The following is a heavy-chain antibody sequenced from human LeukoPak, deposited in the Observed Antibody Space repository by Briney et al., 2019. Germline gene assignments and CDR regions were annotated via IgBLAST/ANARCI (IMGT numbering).Heavy chain of an antibody. V-gene: IGHV4-59*01. CDR3: AREAWVSGDSKYRYYGIDV. J-gene: IGHJ6*02. CDR1: GASLSSYY. D-gene: IGHD4-17*01. Sequence: SETLSLTCTDSGASLSSYYWSWIRQPPGKGLEWIGYIDYSGSTNYTPSLKSRVTISLDTSKNQFSLKLSSVTAADTALYHCAREAWVSGDSKYRYYGIDVWGQGTTVTVSS. CDR2: IDYSGST.